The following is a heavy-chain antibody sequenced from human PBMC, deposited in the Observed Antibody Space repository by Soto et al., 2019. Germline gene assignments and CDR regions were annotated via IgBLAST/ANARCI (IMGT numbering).Heavy chain of an antibody. J-gene: IGHJ5*02. Sequence: QVQLQESGPGLVKPSETLSLTCTVSGGSISSYYWSWIRQPPGKGLEWIGHIYYSGSTNYNPSLKSRVTISVDTSKNQFFLKLSSVTAADTAVYYCARAILRLYNWFDPWGQGTLVTVSS. V-gene: IGHV4-59*01. CDR1: GGSISSYY. D-gene: IGHD4-17*01. CDR2: IYYSGST. CDR3: ARAILRLYNWFDP.